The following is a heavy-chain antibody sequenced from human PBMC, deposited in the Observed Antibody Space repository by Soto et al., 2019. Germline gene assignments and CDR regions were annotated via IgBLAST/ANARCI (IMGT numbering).Heavy chain of an antibody. D-gene: IGHD2-2*01. V-gene: IGHV1-18*01. CDR2: ISLYSDGT. J-gene: IGHJ5*02. CDR1: GYTFSNYG. CDR3: ARVVPGAEAWFGP. Sequence: QVQLVQSGGEVKRPGASVKVSCKTSGYTFSNYGITWVRQAPGQPLEWLGWISLYSDGTNYAQKFQGRVSMTTDTFTTSAYMELRSLRSDDTAVYYWARVVPGAEAWFGPWGQGTLVTVSS.